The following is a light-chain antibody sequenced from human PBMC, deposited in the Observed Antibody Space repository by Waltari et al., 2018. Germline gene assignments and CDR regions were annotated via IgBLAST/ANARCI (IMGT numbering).Light chain of an antibody. CDR3: QHYVRLPVA. CDR1: ESVRTV. V-gene: IGKV3-20*01. J-gene: IGKJ1*01. Sequence: EIVLTQSPSTLSLSPGERATLSCRASESVRTVLAWYQQKPGQAPRLLIFGASNRAIGIPDRFSGGGSVTDFSLTISRLEPEDFAVYFCQHYVRLPVAFGQGTKVDVK. CDR2: GAS.